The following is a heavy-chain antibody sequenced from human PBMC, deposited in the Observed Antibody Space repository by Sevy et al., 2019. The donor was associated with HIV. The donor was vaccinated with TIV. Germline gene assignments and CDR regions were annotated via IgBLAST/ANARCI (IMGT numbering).Heavy chain of an antibody. J-gene: IGHJ4*02. Sequence: GGCLRLSCAGSGFTFTTSAMSWVRQAPGKGLEWVSGISGSGGSTKYADSVKGRFTISRDNSKNTLYLQMNSLRVEDTAVYYCAKWASSTVITHFDYWGQGTTVTVSS. CDR1: GFTFTTSA. V-gene: IGHV3-23*01. CDR3: AKWASSTVITHFDY. D-gene: IGHD4-17*01. CDR2: ISGSGGST.